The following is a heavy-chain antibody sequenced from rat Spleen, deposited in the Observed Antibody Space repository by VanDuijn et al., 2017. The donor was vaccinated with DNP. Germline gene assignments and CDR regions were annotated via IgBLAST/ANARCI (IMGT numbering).Heavy chain of an antibody. Sequence: EVKLVESGGGLVQPGRSLKLSCAASGFIFDDHWMAWVRQPPGKGLEWIGEINERSTTINYSPSLKDKFTISRDNAQSTLYLQTSKLGSEDTAIYYCARAPDLPGKGVMDVWGQGTSVIVSS. CDR2: INERSTTI. D-gene: IGHD1-4*01. CDR3: ARAPDLPGKGVMDV. J-gene: IGHJ4*01. V-gene: IGHV4-2*01. CDR1: GFIFDDHW.